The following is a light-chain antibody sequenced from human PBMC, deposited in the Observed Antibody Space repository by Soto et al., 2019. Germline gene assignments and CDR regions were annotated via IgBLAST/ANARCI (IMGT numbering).Light chain of an antibody. J-gene: IGLJ3*02. CDR3: CSYAGSSRV. Sequence: QSALTQPASVSGSPGQSITISCTGTSSDVGSYNLVSWYQQHPGKAPKLMIYEGSKRPSGVSNRFSGSKSGNTASLTISGLQAEDEAGYYCCSYAGSSRVFGGGTKLTVL. V-gene: IGLV2-23*01. CDR1: SSDVGSYNL. CDR2: EGS.